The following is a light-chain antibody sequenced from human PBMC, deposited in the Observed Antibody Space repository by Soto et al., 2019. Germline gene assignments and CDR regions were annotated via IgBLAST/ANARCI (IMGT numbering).Light chain of an antibody. V-gene: IGLV2-11*01. CDR2: DVS. J-gene: IGLJ1*01. CDR3: CSYAGSYLVV. CDR1: SSDVGGYNY. Sequence: QSVLTQPRSVSGSPGQSVTISCTGTSSDVGGYNYVSWYQQHPGKAPKLMIYDVSKRPSGVPDRFSGSKSGNTASLTISGLQAEDEADYYCCSYAGSYLVVFGTGTKVTVL.